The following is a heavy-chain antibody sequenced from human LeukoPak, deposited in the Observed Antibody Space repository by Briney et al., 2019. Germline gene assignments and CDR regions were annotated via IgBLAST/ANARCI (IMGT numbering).Heavy chain of an antibody. D-gene: IGHD3-3*01. CDR1: GGSFSGYY. Sequence: SETLSLTCAVYGGSFSGYYWSWIRQPPGKGLEWIGEINHSGSTNYNPSLKSRVTISVDTSKNQFSLKLSSVTAADTAVYYCRWSDNRDYYYYYMDVWGKGTTVTVSS. CDR3: RWSDNRDYYYYYMDV. V-gene: IGHV4-34*01. CDR2: INHSGST. J-gene: IGHJ6*03.